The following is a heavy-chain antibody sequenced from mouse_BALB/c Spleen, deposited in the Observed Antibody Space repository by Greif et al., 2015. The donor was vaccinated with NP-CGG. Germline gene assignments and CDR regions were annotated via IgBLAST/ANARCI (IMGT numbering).Heavy chain of an antibody. CDR2: INPSNGGT. V-gene: IGHV1S81*02. CDR3: TRRGVVGYFDV. J-gene: IGHJ1*01. CDR1: GYTFTSYY. D-gene: IGHD1-1*01. Sequence: VQLQQSGAELVKPGASVKLSCKASGYTFTSYYMYWVKQRPGQGLEWIGEINPSNGGTNFNEKLKSKATLTVDKSSSTAYMQLSSLTSEDSAVYYCTRRGVVGYFDVWGAGTTVTVSS.